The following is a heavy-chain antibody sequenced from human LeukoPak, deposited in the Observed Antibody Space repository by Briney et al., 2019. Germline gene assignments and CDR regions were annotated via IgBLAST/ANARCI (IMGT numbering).Heavy chain of an antibody. Sequence: ASVKVSCKASGYTFTSYDINWVRQATGQGLEWMGWMNPNSGNTGSAQRFQGRVTMTRDTSRSTAYMELSSLTSEDTAVYYCARGPLVRLPSSFDPWGQGTLVTVSS. CDR3: ARGPLVRLPSSFDP. CDR1: GYTFTSYD. V-gene: IGHV1-8*01. CDR2: MNPNSGNT. J-gene: IGHJ5*02. D-gene: IGHD3-16*02.